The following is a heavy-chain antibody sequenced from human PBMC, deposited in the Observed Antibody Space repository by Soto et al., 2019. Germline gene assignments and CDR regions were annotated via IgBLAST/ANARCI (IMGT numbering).Heavy chain of an antibody. V-gene: IGHV1-18*01. CDR2: ISVYNGNT. CDR1: GYRITSYG. Sequence: QVHLVQSGAEVKKPGASVKVACKASGYRITSYGISWVRQAPGQGLEWMGWISVYNGNTSYAQKLQGRGTMTTDTSTSTAYTELRSLRSDDSAVYYCARDSPYYDSRGYSPDYWGQGTLVIVSS. J-gene: IGHJ4*02. D-gene: IGHD3-22*01. CDR3: ARDSPYYDSRGYSPDY.